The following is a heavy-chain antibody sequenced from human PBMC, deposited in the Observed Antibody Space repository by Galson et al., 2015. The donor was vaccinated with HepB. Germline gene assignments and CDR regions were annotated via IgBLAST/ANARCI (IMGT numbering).Heavy chain of an antibody. D-gene: IGHD3-10*01. CDR1: GFTFSSYG. V-gene: IGHV3-33*01. J-gene: IGHJ6*02. CDR3: ARDFGSGEGMDV. CDR2: IWYDGSNK. Sequence: SLRLSCAASGFTFSSYGMHWVRQAPGKGLEWVAVIWYDGSNKYYADSVKGRFTISRDNSKNTLYLQMNSLRAEDTAVYYCARDFGSGEGMDVWGQGTTVTVSS.